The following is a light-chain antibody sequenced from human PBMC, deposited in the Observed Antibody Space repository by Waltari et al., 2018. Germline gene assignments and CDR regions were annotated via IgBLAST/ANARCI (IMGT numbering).Light chain of an antibody. Sequence: DIVMTQSPDSLAVSLGERATINCKSSPSVLYSSNNKNYLAWYQQKPGQPAKLLIYWASTRESGVPDRFSGSGSGTDFTLTISSLQAEDVAVYYCQQYYRSPLTFGGGTKVEIK. V-gene: IGKV4-1*01. CDR3: QQYYRSPLT. CDR1: PSVLYSSNNKNY. J-gene: IGKJ4*02. CDR2: WAS.